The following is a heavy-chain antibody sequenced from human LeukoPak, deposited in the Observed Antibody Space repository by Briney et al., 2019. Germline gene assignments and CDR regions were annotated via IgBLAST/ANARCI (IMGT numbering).Heavy chain of an antibody. CDR2: ISYDGSNK. V-gene: IGHV3-30-3*01. CDR1: GFTFSSYA. CDR3: ARDIQLWSMVYCYGMDV. J-gene: IGHJ6*02. Sequence: GGSLRLSCAASGFTFSSYAMHWVRQAPGKGLEWVAVISYDGSNKYYADSVKGRFTISRDNSKNTLYLQMNSLRAEDTAVYYCARDIQLWSMVYCYGMDVWGQGTTVTVSS. D-gene: IGHD5-18*01.